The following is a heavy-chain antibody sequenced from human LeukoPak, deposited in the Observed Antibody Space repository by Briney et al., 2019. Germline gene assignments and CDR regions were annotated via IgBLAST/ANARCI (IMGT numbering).Heavy chain of an antibody. D-gene: IGHD5-18*01. V-gene: IGHV4-59*01. CDR2: IYYSGST. CDR1: GGSISSYY. Sequence: SETLSLTCTVSGGSISSYYWSWIRQPPGKGLEWIGYIYYSGSTNYNPSLKSRVTISVDTSKNQFPLKLSSVTAADTAVYYCARALRGYSYGYSPNFDYWGQGTLVTVSS. CDR3: ARALRGYSYGYSPNFDY. J-gene: IGHJ4*02.